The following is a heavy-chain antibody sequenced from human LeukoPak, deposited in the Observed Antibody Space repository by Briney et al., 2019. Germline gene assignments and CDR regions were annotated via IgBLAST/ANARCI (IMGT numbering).Heavy chain of an antibody. CDR2: INPSGGST. Sequence: ASVKVSCKASGYTFTSYYMHWVRQAPGQGLEWMGIINPSGGSTSYAQKVQGRGTMTRDTSTSTLYMELSSLRSEDTAVYYCARGLTYYDYVWGSYRYTAYFDYWGQGTLVTVSS. CDR3: ARGLTYYDYVWGSYRYTAYFDY. CDR1: GYTFTSYY. D-gene: IGHD3-16*02. J-gene: IGHJ4*02. V-gene: IGHV1-46*01.